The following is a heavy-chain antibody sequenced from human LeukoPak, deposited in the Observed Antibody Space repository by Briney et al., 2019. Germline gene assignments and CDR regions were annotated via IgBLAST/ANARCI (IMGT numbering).Heavy chain of an antibody. V-gene: IGHV4-61*02. J-gene: IGHJ4*02. CDR2: LYSSGST. CDR1: GDSISSGSSY. Sequence: PSETLSLTCTVSGDSISSGSSYWSWIRQPAGKGLEWIGRLYSSGSTNYNPSLKSRVTISVDTSKNQFSLKLTSVTAADTAVYYCARVGEYSCVYYYFDYWGQGTLVTVSS. CDR3: ARVGEYSCVYYYFDY. D-gene: IGHD5-18*01.